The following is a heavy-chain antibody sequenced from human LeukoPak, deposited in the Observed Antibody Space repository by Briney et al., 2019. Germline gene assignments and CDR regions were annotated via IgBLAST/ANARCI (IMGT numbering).Heavy chain of an antibody. J-gene: IGHJ4*02. V-gene: IGHV3-74*01. CDR3: ARDRATAMFDY. Sequence: PGGSLRLSCAASGFTFSSYWMHWVRHAPGKGLVWVSRINGDGGSTTYADSVKGRFTISRDNAKNTLYLQMNSLRAEDTAVYYCARDRATAMFDYWAQGTLVTVSS. CDR2: INGDGGST. D-gene: IGHD5-18*01. CDR1: GFTFSSYW.